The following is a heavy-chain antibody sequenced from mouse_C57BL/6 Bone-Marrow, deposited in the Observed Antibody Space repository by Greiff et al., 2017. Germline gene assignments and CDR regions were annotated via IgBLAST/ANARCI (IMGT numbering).Heavy chain of an antibody. CDR1: GFNFNDYY. J-gene: IGHJ2*01. Sequence: VQLQQSGAELVKPGASVKLSCTASGFNFNDYYIHWVKQSTEQGLEWIGRIDPEDGETKYAPKFQDKATITANTSSNTAYLQIGGLTSEDTAVYYCTSSHIFYGTNYWGQGTTLTVSS. CDR3: TSSHIFYGTNY. CDR2: IDPEDGET. D-gene: IGHD1-1*01. V-gene: IGHV14-2*01.